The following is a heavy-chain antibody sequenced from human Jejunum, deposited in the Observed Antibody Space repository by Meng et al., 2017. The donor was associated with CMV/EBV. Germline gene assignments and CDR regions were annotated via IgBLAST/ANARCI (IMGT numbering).Heavy chain of an antibody. D-gene: IGHD1-1*01. Sequence: FSLTSSPVGVGWIRQPTGKALEWLAFIYWDNDKRYNPSLKNRLTITKDAPKNQVVLTMTNMDPADTATYHCVHRKDYSGNWNGGSADFWGPGALVTVSS. CDR3: VHRKDYSGNWNGGSADF. CDR2: IYWDNDK. V-gene: IGHV2-5*02. J-gene: IGHJ4*02. CDR1: FSLTSSPVG.